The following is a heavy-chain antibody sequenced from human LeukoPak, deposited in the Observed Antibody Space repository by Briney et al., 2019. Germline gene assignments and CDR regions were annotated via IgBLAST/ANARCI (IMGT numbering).Heavy chain of an antibody. V-gene: IGHV1-2*04. Sequence: ASVKVSCKASGYTFTGYYIHWVRQAPGQGLEWMGWINPNTGGTNYAQKFQGWVTMTRDTSISTAYMELSRVRSDDTAVYYCAREDVWFGELPGGGMYVWGKGTTVTVSS. J-gene: IGHJ6*04. CDR1: GYTFTGYY. D-gene: IGHD3-10*01. CDR2: INPNTGGT. CDR3: AREDVWFGELPGGGMYV.